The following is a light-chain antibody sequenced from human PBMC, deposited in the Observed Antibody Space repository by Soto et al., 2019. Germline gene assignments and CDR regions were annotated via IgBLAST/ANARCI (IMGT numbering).Light chain of an antibody. CDR3: QQRKV. CDR1: QSVSSY. J-gene: IGKJ4*01. Sequence: IVLTQFPDTLCFSHGERATLSCRASQSVSSYLAWYQQNPGQAPRPLIYDASNRATGIPARFSGSGSGTDFTLTISSLEPEDFAVYYCQQRKVFGGGTKVDIK. V-gene: IGKV3-11*01. CDR2: DAS.